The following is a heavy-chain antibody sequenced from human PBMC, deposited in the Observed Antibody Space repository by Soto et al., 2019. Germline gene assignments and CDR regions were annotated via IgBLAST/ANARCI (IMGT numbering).Heavy chain of an antibody. CDR2: INHSGSA. J-gene: IGHJ4*02. CDR3: ARVSDY. CDR1: GGSFIDYS. Sequence: QVLLQQWGAGRLKPSETLSLTCAVYGGSFIDYSWGWIRQSPGTGLEWIGEINHSGSANYNPSLKSRVTVAGDTYKNQCSLRLYSMTAAAAAVYYCARVSDYWSQGTLVTVSS. V-gene: IGHV4-34*01.